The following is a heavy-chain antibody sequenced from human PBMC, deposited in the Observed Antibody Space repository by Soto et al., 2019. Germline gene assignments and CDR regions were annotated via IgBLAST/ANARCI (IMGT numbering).Heavy chain of an antibody. Sequence: QVHLVQSGGEVKKTGASVKVSCKASGYTFNRHGITWVRQAPGQGLEWMGWISVYNGDINYEQKFQGRVTLSSDTLTSTVYLELKSLRFDDKAVYYCARVRIVGAREIDFWGQGTLVTVSS. V-gene: IGHV1-18*04. J-gene: IGHJ4*02. CDR3: ARVRIVGAREIDF. CDR1: GYTFNRHG. D-gene: IGHD1-26*01. CDR2: ISVYNGDI.